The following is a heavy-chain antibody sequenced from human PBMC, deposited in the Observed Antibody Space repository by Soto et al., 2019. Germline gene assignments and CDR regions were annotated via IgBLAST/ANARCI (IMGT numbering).Heavy chain of an antibody. CDR2: IIPSLGIA. V-gene: IGHV1-69*02. Sequence: QVKLVQSGAEVKKPGSSVKVSCKASGGTFSSYTISWVRQAPGQGLEWMGRIIPSLGIANYAQKFQGRVTITADKSTSTAYMELSSLRSEDTAVYYCARWGSGSYYSGGMDVWGQGTTVTVSS. J-gene: IGHJ6*02. CDR3: ARWGSGSYYSGGMDV. CDR1: GGTFSSYT. D-gene: IGHD3-10*01.